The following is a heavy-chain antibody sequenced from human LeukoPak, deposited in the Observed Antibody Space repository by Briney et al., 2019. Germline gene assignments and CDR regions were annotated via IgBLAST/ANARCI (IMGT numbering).Heavy chain of an antibody. CDR1: DYSISSGYF. D-gene: IGHD3-3*01. CDR3: ARDLGLTISDNWFDP. CDR2: IFHTGSS. J-gene: IGHJ5*02. Sequence: SETLSLTCTVSDYSISSGYFWTCIRQPPGKELEWIGSIFHTGSSYYNPSLKSPVAISVDTSKNQFSLELSSVTAADTAVYYCARDLGLTISDNWFDPWGQGTLVTVSS. V-gene: IGHV4-38-2*02.